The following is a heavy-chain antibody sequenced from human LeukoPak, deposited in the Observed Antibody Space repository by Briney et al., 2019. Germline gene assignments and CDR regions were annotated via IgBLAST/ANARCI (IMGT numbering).Heavy chain of an antibody. CDR1: GFTSSSYW. CDR3: ARSELSPSDFDY. V-gene: IGHV3-7*01. D-gene: IGHD1-7*01. CDR2: INQDGGEK. Sequence: GGSLRLSCAASGFTSSSYWMSWVRQAPGKGLEWVANINQDGGEKYYVDSVKGRFTISRDNAKNSLYLQMNSLRAEDTAVYYCARSELSPSDFDYWGQGTLVTVSS. J-gene: IGHJ4*02.